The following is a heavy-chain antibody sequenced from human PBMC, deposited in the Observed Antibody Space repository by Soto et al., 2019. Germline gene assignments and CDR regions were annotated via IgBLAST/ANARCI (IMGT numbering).Heavy chain of an antibody. J-gene: IGHJ4*02. D-gene: IGHD6-19*01. V-gene: IGHV4-39*01. CDR3: TDMRGQWLPRD. CDR1: GRFIAGSHCY. CDR2: IYYSGTS. Sequence: PSDTLSLTCPVSGRFIAGSHCYWGWIRQRPGRGLEWIGNIYYSGTSYSYPSLKGRVTMSVDTSKNQFSMRLNSVTAADTAVYYCTDMRGQWLPRDWGRGIMVT.